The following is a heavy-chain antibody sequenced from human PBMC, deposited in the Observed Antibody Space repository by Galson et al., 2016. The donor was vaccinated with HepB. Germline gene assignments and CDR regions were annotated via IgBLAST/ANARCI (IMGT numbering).Heavy chain of an antibody. D-gene: IGHD2-15*01. CDR2: IIPFVGTP. CDR3: AREGNCAGYRCFRFDY. Sequence: SVKVSCKASGYTVTTYAMNWVRQAPGQGLEWMGGIIPFVGTPPYGQKFQGRVRIFADESTTTAYMELTGLRVDDTAVYYCAREGNCAGYRCFRFDYWGQGTLVTVSS. CDR1: GYTVTTYA. J-gene: IGHJ4*02. V-gene: IGHV1-69*13.